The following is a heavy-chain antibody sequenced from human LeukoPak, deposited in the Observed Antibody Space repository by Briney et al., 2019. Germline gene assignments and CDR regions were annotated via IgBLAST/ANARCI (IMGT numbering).Heavy chain of an antibody. CDR3: ARAPCASYYYGMDV. Sequence: PSETLSLTCTVSGGSISSGDYYWSWIRQPPGKGLEWIGYIYYSGSTYYNPSLKSRVTISVDTSKNQFSLKLSSVTAADTAVYYCARAPCASYYYGMDVWGQGTTVTVSS. CDR1: GGSISSGDYY. J-gene: IGHJ6*02. CDR2: IYYSGST. V-gene: IGHV4-30-4*01.